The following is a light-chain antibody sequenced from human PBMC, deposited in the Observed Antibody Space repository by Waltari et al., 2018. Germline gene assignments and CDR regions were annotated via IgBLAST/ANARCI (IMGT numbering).Light chain of an antibody. CDR3: CSYAVNRVL. J-gene: IGLJ2*01. CDR2: EVS. V-gene: IGLV2-23*02. Sequence: QSALTQPASVSGSPGQSITISCTGTSSDIGGYDFFSWYQQHPGKVPKLLIYEVSKWPSGVSNRFSGSKSGNTASLTISGLQAEDEADYYCCSYAVNRVLFGGGTKLTV. CDR1: SSDIGGYDF.